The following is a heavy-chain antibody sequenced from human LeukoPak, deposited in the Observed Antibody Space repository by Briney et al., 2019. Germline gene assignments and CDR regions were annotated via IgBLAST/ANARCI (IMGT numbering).Heavy chain of an antibody. CDR3: ARSPRDYGDYRLDFDI. CDR1: GYTFTVYY. Sequence: ASVKVSCKASGYTFTVYYMHWVRQAPGQAREWMRCINPNSGGTNYAQKFQGRVTMTRDTSISTAYMELSRLRSDDTAVYYCARSPRDYGDYRLDFDIWGQGTMVTVSS. CDR2: INPNSGGT. V-gene: IGHV1-2*02. J-gene: IGHJ3*02. D-gene: IGHD4-17*01.